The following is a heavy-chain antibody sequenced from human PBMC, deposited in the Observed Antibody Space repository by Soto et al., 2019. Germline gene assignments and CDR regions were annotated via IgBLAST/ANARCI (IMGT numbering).Heavy chain of an antibody. D-gene: IGHD1-1*01. Sequence: GGSLRLSCAASGFTFSMYWMHWVRQVPGKGPEWVSRINDDGSSTNYADSVRGRFTISRDNAKNTLYLQMNDLRAEDTAVYYCTRGPRSTSTGTGAFWGQGTLVTVSS. V-gene: IGHV3-74*01. J-gene: IGHJ4*02. CDR2: INDDGSST. CDR3: TRGPRSTSTGTGAF. CDR1: GFTFSMYW.